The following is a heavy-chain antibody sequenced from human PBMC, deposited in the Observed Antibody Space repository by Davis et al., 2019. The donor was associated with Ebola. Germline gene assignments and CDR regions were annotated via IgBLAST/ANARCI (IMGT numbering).Heavy chain of an antibody. CDR3: ARTRLSLRYGGPFDY. D-gene: IGHD4-23*01. CDR1: GFTFSSYW. V-gene: IGHV3-7*01. CDR2: IKPDGSEK. Sequence: PGGSLRLSCAASGFTFSSYWMSWVRQAPGKGLEWVANIKPDGSEKYYVDSVKGRFTISRDNAKNSLYQQMNSLRAEDTAVYYCARTRLSLRYGGPFDYCGQGTLVTVSS. J-gene: IGHJ4*02.